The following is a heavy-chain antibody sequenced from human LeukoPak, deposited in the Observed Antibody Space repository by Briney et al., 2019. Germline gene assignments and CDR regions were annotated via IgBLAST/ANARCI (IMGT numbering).Heavy chain of an antibody. V-gene: IGHV3-33*01. CDR3: VRIPNSANFPNWFDP. J-gene: IGHJ5*02. Sequence: GRSLRLSCAASGFTFSSYGMHWVRQAPGKGLEWVAVIWYDGSNKYYADSVKGRFTISRDNAKNSLYLQMNSLRADDTAVYYCVRIPNSANFPNWFDPWGQGTLVTVSS. CDR1: GFTFSSYG. D-gene: IGHD4/OR15-4a*01. CDR2: IWYDGSNK.